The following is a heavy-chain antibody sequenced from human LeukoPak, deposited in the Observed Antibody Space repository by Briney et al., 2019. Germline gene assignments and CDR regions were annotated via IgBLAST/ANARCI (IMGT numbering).Heavy chain of an antibody. V-gene: IGHV3-30*02. CDR1: GFTFSSYN. Sequence: PGGSLRLSCVASGFTFSSYNIHWVRQAPRKGLEWVSFKRFDRDNEDYADSVKGRFTVSRDNSQKMVFLQMNSLRPEDTAVCYCAKDNSGWAFDYWGQGTLVAVSS. D-gene: IGHD5-12*01. J-gene: IGHJ4*02. CDR3: AKDNSGWAFDY. CDR2: KRFDRDNE.